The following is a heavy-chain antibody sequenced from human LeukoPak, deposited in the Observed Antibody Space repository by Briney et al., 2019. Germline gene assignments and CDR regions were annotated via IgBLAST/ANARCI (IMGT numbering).Heavy chain of an antibody. CDR3: AKDRYGDYEAPFHYYMDA. Sequence: ASVKVSCKASGYTFTSYDINWVRQATGQGLEWMGWMNPNSGNTGYAQKFQGRVTITRNTSISTAYMQLSRLRSDDTAVYYCAKDRYGDYEAPFHYYMDAWGRGTTVTVSS. J-gene: IGHJ6*03. D-gene: IGHD5-12*01. V-gene: IGHV1-8*03. CDR1: GYTFTSYD. CDR2: MNPNSGNT.